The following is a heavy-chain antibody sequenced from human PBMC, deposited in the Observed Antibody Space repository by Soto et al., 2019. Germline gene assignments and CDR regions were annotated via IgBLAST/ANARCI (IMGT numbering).Heavy chain of an antibody. J-gene: IGHJ6*02. Sequence: TRSLTCTVSGGSISSGGYYGSWIRQHPGKGLEWVWYIYYMGSTYYNPSLKSRVTISVDTSKNQFSLKLSSVTAADTDVYYCATDKSSWAPGGMDVWGQGTTVTVSS. CDR1: GGSISSGGYY. V-gene: IGHV4-31*03. CDR2: IYYMGST. D-gene: IGHD6-13*01. CDR3: ATDKSSWAPGGMDV.